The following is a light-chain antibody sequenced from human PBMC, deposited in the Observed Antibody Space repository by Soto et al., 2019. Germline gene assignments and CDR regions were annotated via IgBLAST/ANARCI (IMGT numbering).Light chain of an antibody. V-gene: IGLV2-11*01. CDR1: SSDVGGYNY. CDR2: DVT. CDR3: CSYGGSYTLL. Sequence: QSALTQPRSVSGSPGQSVTVSCTGTSSDVGGYNYVSWYQQHPGKAPKLIISDVTNRPSGVPDRFSGSKSGNTASLTISGLQGEDEAEYYCCSYGGSYTLLFGGGTKLTVL. J-gene: IGLJ2*01.